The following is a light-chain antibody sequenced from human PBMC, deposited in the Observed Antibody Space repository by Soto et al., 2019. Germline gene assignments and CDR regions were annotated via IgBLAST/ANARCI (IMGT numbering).Light chain of an antibody. Sequence: DSQMISSPSIPSASIEDRITITCRASQSISSWLAWYQQKPGQAPKLLIYKASILKSGVPSRFSSSGSGTKFTLTISSLQPDDFAIQYSQQYNSYPHTFCQG. V-gene: IGKV1-5*03. CDR2: KAS. CDR1: QSISSW. CDR3: QQYNSYPHT. J-gene: IGKJ2*01.